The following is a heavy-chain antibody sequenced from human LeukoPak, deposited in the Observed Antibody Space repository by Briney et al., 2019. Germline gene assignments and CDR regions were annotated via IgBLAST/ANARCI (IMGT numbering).Heavy chain of an antibody. CDR2: FYYSGNT. D-gene: IGHD3-9*01. J-gene: IGHJ5*02. Sequence: SETLSLTCIVSGDSISSYYWSWIRQSPGRGLECIGYFYYSGNTNYNPSLKSRVTMSVDMSKNQFSLKLSSVTAADTAVYYCARGESILFDPWGQGTLVTVSS. CDR3: ARGESILFDP. CDR1: GDSISSYY. V-gene: IGHV4-59*08.